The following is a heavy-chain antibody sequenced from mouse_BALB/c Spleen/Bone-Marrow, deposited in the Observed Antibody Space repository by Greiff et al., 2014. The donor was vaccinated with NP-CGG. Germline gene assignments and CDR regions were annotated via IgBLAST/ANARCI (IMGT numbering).Heavy chain of an antibody. D-gene: IGHD2-2*01. CDR3: VRKGYTGYFDV. CDR1: GFSLTTYG. Sequence: VHLVESGPGLVKPSQSLSITCTVSGFSLTTYGLHWIRQSPGKGLEWLGVIWSGGSTDYNAAFISRLIITKDNSKNQVFFKMNSLQTDDTAIYYCVRKGYTGYFDVWGAGTTVTVSS. V-gene: IGHV2-2*01. CDR2: IWSGGST. J-gene: IGHJ1*01.